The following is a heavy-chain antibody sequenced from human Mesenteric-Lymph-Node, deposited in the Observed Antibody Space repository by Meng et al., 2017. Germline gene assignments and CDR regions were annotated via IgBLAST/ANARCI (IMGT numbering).Heavy chain of an antibody. CDR2: IYRDGST. J-gene: IGHJ4*02. CDR1: GLTVSSNH. D-gene: IGHD1-26*01. CDR3: ASLYGGSY. V-gene: IGHV3-53*01. Sequence: GESLKISCAASGLTVSSNHMTWVRQAPGKGLGWVSLIYRDGSTYYADSVKGRFTISRDNAKNTLYLQMNNVRAEDTAIYYCASLYGGSYWGQGNLV.